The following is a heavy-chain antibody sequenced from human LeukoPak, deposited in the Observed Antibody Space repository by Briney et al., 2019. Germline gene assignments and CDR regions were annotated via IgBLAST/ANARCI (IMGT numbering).Heavy chain of an antibody. CDR2: INKKGGT. CDR3: AREHKSYGDYPYYFDS. D-gene: IGHD4-17*01. V-gene: IGHV4-30-4*01. J-gene: IGHJ4*02. CDR1: SDSISSGDYY. Sequence: ASQTLSLTCTVSSDSISSGDYYWSWIRQPAGKGLEFLGYINKKGGTFYNPPLKSRVSISIDTSKNQFSLKLTSVTAADTAVYFCAREHKSYGDYPYYFDSWGQGTLVTVSS.